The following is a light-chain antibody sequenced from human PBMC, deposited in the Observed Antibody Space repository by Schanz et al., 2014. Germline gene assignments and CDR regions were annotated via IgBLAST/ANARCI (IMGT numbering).Light chain of an antibody. CDR1: QGISSY. CDR3: QQTYSTPPT. CDR2: AAS. J-gene: IGKJ1*01. Sequence: IQMTQSPSSLSASTGDRVTITCRASQGISSYLAWYQQKPGKAPKLLIYAASTLQSGVPSRFSGSGSGTDFTLTINSLQPEDFATYFCQQTYSTPPTFGQGTKVEIK. V-gene: IGKV1-8*01.